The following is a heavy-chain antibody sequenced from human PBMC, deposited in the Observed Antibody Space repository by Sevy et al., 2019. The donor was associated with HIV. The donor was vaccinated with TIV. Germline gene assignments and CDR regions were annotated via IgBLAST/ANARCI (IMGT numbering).Heavy chain of an antibody. V-gene: IGHV3-30-3*01. J-gene: IGHJ3*02. D-gene: IGHD3-22*01. CDR2: ISYDGSNK. Sequence: GGSLRLSCAASGFTFSSYAMHWVRQAPGKGLEWVAVISYDGSNKYYADSVKGRFTISRDNSKNTLYLQMNSLRAEDTVVYYCAREAMYRYYDSSREGAFDIWGQWTMVTVSS. CDR1: GFTFSSYA. CDR3: AREAMYRYYDSSREGAFDI.